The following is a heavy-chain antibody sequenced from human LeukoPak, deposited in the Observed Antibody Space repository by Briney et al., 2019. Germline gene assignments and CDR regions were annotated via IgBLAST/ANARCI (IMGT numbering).Heavy chain of an antibody. Sequence: GESLKISFQGSGYRFTRYWIGWVRQMPGKRLECVGIIYPGDSDTRYRPYFQGQVTISADKSISTAYLQWSSLKASDTAMYYCASLGVGATTGGWFDPWGQGTLVTVSS. CDR3: ASLGVGATTGGWFDP. V-gene: IGHV5-51*01. J-gene: IGHJ5*02. CDR1: GYRFTRYW. D-gene: IGHD1-26*01. CDR2: IYPGDSDT.